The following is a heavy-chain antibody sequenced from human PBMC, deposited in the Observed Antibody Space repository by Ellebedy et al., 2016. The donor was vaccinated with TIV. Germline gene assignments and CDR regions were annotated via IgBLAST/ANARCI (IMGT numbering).Heavy chain of an antibody. D-gene: IGHD3-22*01. J-gene: IGHJ4*01. CDR3: ARGDYYDSSGYYHSPWAD. Sequence: GESLKISXAASGFTVSSNYMSWVRQAPGKGLEWVSVIYSGGSTYYADSVKGRFTIARDNSKNTLYLQMNSLRAEDTAVYYCARGDYYDSSGYYHSPWADWGQGTLVTVSS. CDR1: GFTVSSNY. V-gene: IGHV3-53*01. CDR2: IYSGGST.